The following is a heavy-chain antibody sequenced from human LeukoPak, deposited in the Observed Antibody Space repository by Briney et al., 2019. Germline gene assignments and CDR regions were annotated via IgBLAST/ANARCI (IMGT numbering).Heavy chain of an antibody. CDR3: ASSGYYGSGSYYH. D-gene: IGHD3-10*01. J-gene: IGHJ4*02. Sequence: PSETLSLTCTVSGGSIGTYHWSWIRQPPGKGLEWIGYIYYSGSTYYNPSLKSRVTISVDRSKNQFSLKLSSVSAADTAVYYCASSGYYGSGSYYHWGQGTLVTVSS. V-gene: IGHV4-59*04. CDR1: GGSIGTYH. CDR2: IYYSGST.